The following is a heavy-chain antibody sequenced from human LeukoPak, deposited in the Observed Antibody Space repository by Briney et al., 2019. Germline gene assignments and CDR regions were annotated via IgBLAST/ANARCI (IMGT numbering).Heavy chain of an antibody. Sequence: GGSLRLSCAASGFTFSSYGMSWVRQAPGKGLEWISAISSGGSYIYYVDSVKGRFTISRDDAKKSLYLHMNSLRAEDTAVYYCARDQYYYDSTEYYDANNYDFWGQGTLVTVSS. D-gene: IGHD3-22*01. CDR3: ARDQYYYDSTEYYDANNYDF. J-gene: IGHJ4*02. CDR2: ISSGGSYI. V-gene: IGHV3-21*01. CDR1: GFTFSSYG.